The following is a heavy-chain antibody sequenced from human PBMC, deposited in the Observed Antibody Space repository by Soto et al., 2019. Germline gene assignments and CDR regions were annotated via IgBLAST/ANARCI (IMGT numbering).Heavy chain of an antibody. Sequence: PGGSLRLSCAASGFTFSSYGMHWVRQAPGKGLEWVAVISYDGSNKYYADSVKGRFTISRDNSKNTLYLQMNSLRAEDTAVYYCAKDLNRIQLWLRGVIDYWGQGTLVTVSS. V-gene: IGHV3-30*18. D-gene: IGHD5-18*01. CDR2: ISYDGSNK. CDR1: GFTFSSYG. J-gene: IGHJ4*02. CDR3: AKDLNRIQLWLRGVIDY.